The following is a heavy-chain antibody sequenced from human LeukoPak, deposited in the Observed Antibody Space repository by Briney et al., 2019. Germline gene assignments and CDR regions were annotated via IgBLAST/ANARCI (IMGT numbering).Heavy chain of an antibody. CDR2: IYYSGST. D-gene: IGHD1-26*01. CDR3: ASICGSYPDDAFDI. CDR1: GYSISSGYY. J-gene: IGHJ3*02. Sequence: PSETLSLTCTVSGYSISSGYYWGWIRQPPGKGLEWIGSIYYSGSTYYNPSLKSRVTISVDTSKNQFSLKLSSVTAADTAVYYCASICGSYPDDAFDIWGQGTMVTVSS. V-gene: IGHV4-38-2*02.